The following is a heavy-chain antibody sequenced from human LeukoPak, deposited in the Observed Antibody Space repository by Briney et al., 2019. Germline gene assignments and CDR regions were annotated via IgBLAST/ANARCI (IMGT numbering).Heavy chain of an antibody. J-gene: IGHJ3*02. CDR1: GASIRSYS. Sequence: PSETLSLTCSVSGASIRSYSWSWLRQPAGKGLEWIGRIHTSASTEYNPSLKSRVTMSVDTSKNQFSLKLNSVTAADTAVYFCARDDSSEYSDDAFDIWGQETLVTVSS. D-gene: IGHD3-22*01. CDR2: IHTSAST. V-gene: IGHV4-4*07. CDR3: ARDDSSEYSDDAFDI.